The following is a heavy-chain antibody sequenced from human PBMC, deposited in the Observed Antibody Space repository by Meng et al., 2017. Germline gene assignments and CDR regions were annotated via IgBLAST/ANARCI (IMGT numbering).Heavy chain of an antibody. D-gene: IGHD6-13*01. CDR1: GGSFSGYY. V-gene: IGHV4-34*01. Sequence: QGHREQWGARLLKPSEPLALTCAVYGGSFSGYYWSWIRQPPGKGLEWIGEINHSGSTNYNPSLKSRVTISVDTSKNQFSLKLSSVTAADTAVYYCARGGYSSSGGSRYEYFQHWGQGTLVTVSS. J-gene: IGHJ1*01. CDR2: INHSGST. CDR3: ARGGYSSSGGSRYEYFQH.